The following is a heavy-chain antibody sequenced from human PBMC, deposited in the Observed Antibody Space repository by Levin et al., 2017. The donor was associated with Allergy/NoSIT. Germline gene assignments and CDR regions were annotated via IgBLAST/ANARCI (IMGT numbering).Heavy chain of an antibody. V-gene: IGHV4-31*03. CDR1: GGSLSSSGYH. CDR2: IYHSGST. Sequence: TPSETLSLNCTVSGGSLSSSGYHWTWIRQHPGQGLEWIGYIYHSGSTPYNPSPKSRVTISADTSKKQFSLTLNSVTAADTAIYYCAREDGYVFDYWGQGTLVTVSS. J-gene: IGHJ4*02. CDR3: AREDGYVFDY. D-gene: IGHD5-24*01.